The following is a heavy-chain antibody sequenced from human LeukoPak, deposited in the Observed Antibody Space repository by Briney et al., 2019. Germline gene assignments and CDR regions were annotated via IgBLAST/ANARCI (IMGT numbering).Heavy chain of an antibody. CDR3: ARTWELLPDFDY. D-gene: IGHD1-26*01. V-gene: IGHV3-74*01. CDR2: INSDGSSA. CDR1: GFTFSSYW. J-gene: IGHJ4*02. Sequence: QPGGSLRLSCAASGFTFSSYWMHWVRQAPGKGLVWVSRINSDGSSASYADSVKGRFTISRDNAKNTLYLQMNSLRAEDTAAYYCARTWELLPDFDYWGQGTLVTVSS.